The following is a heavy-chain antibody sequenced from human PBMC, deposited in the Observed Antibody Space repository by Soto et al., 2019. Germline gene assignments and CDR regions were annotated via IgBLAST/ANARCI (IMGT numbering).Heavy chain of an antibody. CDR2: IDHNGVA. J-gene: IGHJ6*02. Sequence: SETLSLTCVVSGDSISSSKWWTWVRQTPGNGLEWIGKIDHNGVANYNPSLEGRVTISKDISKNQISLKVTSVTAADSAVYYCARMNRDYYYYGMDVWGQGATVIVSS. V-gene: IGHV4-4*02. CDR3: ARMNRDYYYYGMDV. CDR1: GDSISSSKW.